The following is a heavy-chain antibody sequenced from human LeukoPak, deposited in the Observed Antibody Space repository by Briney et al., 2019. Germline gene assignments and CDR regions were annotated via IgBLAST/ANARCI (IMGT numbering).Heavy chain of an antibody. CDR1: GYSISSGYY. CDR2: IYHSGST. D-gene: IGHD5-24*01. V-gene: IGHV4-38-2*01. J-gene: IGHJ4*02. CDR3: ARLRGGQRWLQLPYYFDY. Sequence: SETLSLTCAVSGYSISSGYYWGWIRQPPGKGLEWIGSIYHSGSTYYNPSLKSRVTISVDTSKNQFSLKLSSVTAADTAVYYCARLRGGQRWLQLPYYFDYWGQGTLVTVSS.